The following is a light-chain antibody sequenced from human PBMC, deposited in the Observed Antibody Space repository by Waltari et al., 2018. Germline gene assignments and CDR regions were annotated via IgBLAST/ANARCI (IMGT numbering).Light chain of an antibody. J-gene: IGKJ1*01. V-gene: IGKV3-20*01. Sequence: IVLTQSPGTLPLSPGDRATLSCRASQSVSSSYLAWYQQKPGQAPRLLIYGASSRATGIPDRFSGSGSGTDFTLTISRLEPEDFAVYYCQQYNSYSAFGQGTKVEIK. CDR3: QQYNSYSA. CDR2: GAS. CDR1: QSVSSSY.